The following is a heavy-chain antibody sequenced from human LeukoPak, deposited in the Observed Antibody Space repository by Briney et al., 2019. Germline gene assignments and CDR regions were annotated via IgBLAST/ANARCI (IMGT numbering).Heavy chain of an antibody. Sequence: GGSLRLSCAASGFTFDDYGMSWVRQAPGKGLEWVSGINWNGGSTTYADSVRGRFTISRDNAKNSLYLQMSSLRAEDTALYYCVRETPIAVAGTIYLYFYMDVWGKGTTVTVSS. D-gene: IGHD6-19*01. J-gene: IGHJ6*03. CDR1: GFTFDDYG. V-gene: IGHV3-20*04. CDR2: INWNGGST. CDR3: VRETPIAVAGTIYLYFYMDV.